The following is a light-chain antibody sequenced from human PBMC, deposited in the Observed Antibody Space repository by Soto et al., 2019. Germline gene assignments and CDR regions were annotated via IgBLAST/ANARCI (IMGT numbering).Light chain of an antibody. Sequence: QSVLTQPPSASGTPGQRVTISCSGSSSNIGSNTVNWYQQLPGTAPKLLIYSNNQRPSGVPARFSGSKSGTSASLAISGLQSEDEADYYCAAWDDSLNGVVFGGGTTLTVL. CDR3: AAWDDSLNGVV. V-gene: IGLV1-44*01. CDR2: SNN. CDR1: SSNIGSNT. J-gene: IGLJ2*01.